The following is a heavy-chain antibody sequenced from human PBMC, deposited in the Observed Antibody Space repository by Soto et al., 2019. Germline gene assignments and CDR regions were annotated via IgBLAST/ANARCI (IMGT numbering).Heavy chain of an antibody. Sequence: SETLSLTCTVSGGSISSYYWSWIRQPPGKGLEWIGYISYGGSTNCNPSLKSRVTISLDTSKNQFSLKLSSVTAADTAVYYCARVKGGCIDYWGQGTLVTVSS. CDR2: ISYGGST. J-gene: IGHJ4*02. CDR1: GGSISSYY. V-gene: IGHV4-59*01. D-gene: IGHD6-19*01. CDR3: ARVKGGCIDY.